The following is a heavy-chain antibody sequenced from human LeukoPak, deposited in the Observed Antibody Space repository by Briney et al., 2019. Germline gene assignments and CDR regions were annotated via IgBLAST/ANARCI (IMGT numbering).Heavy chain of an antibody. CDR2: FNPNSGDT. J-gene: IGHJ6*02. Sequence: ASVKVSCKASGYRFIGYHLHWVRQAPGQGPEWTGWFNPNSGDTKYAERFQGRVTMTGDTSISTAYMELSRLRSDDTAIYYCAREKLEDDFWSGESFYYGMDVWGQGTTVTVSS. V-gene: IGHV1-2*02. CDR3: AREKLEDDFWSGESFYYGMDV. CDR1: GYRFIGYH. D-gene: IGHD3-3*01.